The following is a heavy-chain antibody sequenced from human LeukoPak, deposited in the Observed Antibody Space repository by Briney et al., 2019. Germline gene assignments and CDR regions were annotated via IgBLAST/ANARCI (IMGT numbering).Heavy chain of an antibody. J-gene: IGHJ5*02. CDR2: FDPEDGET. V-gene: IGHV1-24*01. CDR3: ATIPLGSSNWFDP. D-gene: IGHD6-6*01. Sequence: GASVKVSCKASGYTLTELSMHWVRQAPGKGLEWMGGFDPEDGETIYAQKFQGRVTMTEDTSTDTAYMELSSLRSEDTAVYYCATIPLGSSNWFDPWGQGTLVTVSS. CDR1: GYTLTELS.